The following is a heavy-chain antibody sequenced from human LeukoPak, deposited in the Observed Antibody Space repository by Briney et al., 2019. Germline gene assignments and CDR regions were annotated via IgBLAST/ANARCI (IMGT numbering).Heavy chain of an antibody. J-gene: IGHJ4*02. CDR3: AKDPPHSDRSIYSDNS. CDR1: GFIFSNNI. D-gene: IGHD3-22*01. Sequence: PGGSLRLSCAASGFIFSNNIMNWVRQAPGKGLEWVSEISADGGDIYYADSVNGRFTISRDNSKNTLHLKMDSLRAEDTAVYYCAKDPPHSDRSIYSDNSWGQGTLVTVSS. V-gene: IGHV3-23*01. CDR2: ISADGGDI.